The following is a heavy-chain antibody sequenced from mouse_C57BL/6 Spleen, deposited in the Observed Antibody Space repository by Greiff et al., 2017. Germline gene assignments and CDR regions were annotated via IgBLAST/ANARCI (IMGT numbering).Heavy chain of an antibody. D-gene: IGHD2-2*01. CDR3: ARGEVTTGYYAMDY. CDR2: IDPNSGGT. V-gene: IGHV1-72*01. Sequence: VQLVESGAELVKPGASVKLSCKASGYTFTSYWMHWVKQRPGRGLEWIGRIDPNSGGTKYNEKFKSKATLTVDKPSSTAYMQLSSLTSEDSAVYYCARGEVTTGYYAMDYWGQGTSVTVSS. J-gene: IGHJ4*01. CDR1: GYTFTSYW.